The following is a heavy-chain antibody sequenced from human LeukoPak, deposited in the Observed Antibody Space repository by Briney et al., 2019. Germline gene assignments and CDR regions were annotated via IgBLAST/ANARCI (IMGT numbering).Heavy chain of an antibody. CDR3: ARSSYSSSSSV. CDR1: GFTFSSYW. V-gene: IGHV3-7*03. Sequence: GGSLRLSCAASGFTFSSYWMSWVRQAPGKGLEWVANIKQDASEKYYVDSVKGRFTISRDNAKNSLYPQINSLRAEDTAVYYCARSSYSSSSSVWGQGTMVTVSS. D-gene: IGHD6-6*01. J-gene: IGHJ3*01. CDR2: IKQDASEK.